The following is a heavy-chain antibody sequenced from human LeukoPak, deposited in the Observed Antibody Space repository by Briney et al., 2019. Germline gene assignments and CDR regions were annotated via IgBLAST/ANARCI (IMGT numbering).Heavy chain of an antibody. D-gene: IGHD3-10*01. CDR3: AKVAYYYGSGSYVDY. V-gene: IGHV3-23*01. J-gene: IGHJ4*02. Sequence: GGSLRPSCAASGFTLSSCAMSWVRQAPGKGLEWVSAISGSGGSTYYADSVKGRFTISRDNSKNTLYLQMNSLRAEDTAVYYCAKVAYYYGSGSYVDYWGQGTLVTVSS. CDR1: GFTLSSCA. CDR2: ISGSGGST.